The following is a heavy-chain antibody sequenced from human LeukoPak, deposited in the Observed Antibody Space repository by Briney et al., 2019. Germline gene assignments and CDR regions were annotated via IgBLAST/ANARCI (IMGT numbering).Heavy chain of an antibody. CDR3: ARLTSIVVVGPSGYYFDY. V-gene: IGHV1-69*13. J-gene: IGHJ4*02. Sequence: SVKVSCKASGGTFISYAISWVRQAPGQGLEWMGGIIPIFGTANYAQKFQGRVTITADESTSTAYMELSSLRSEDTAVYYCARLTSIVVVGPSGYYFDYWGQGTLVTVSS. D-gene: IGHD2-15*01. CDR1: GGTFISYA. CDR2: IIPIFGTA.